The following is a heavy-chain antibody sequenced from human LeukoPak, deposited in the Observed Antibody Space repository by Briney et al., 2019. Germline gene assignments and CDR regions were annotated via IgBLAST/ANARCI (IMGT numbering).Heavy chain of an antibody. D-gene: IGHD2-15*01. CDR3: ARDIDRYCSGGSCFGGY. CDR1: GGTFSSYA. V-gene: IGHV1-69*05. CDR2: IIPIFGTA. Sequence: SVKVSCKASGGTFSSYAISWVRQAPGQGLEWMGGIIPIFGTANYAQKFQGRVTMTTDASTSTAYMELRSLRSDDTAVYYCARDIDRYCSGGSCFGGYWGQGTLVTVSS. J-gene: IGHJ4*02.